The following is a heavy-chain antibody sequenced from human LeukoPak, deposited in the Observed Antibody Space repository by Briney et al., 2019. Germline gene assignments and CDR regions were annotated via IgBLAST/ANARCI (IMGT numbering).Heavy chain of an antibody. D-gene: IGHD3-10*01. Sequence: PSETLSLTCTVSGGSVSSTTYYWSWIRQPPGKGLEWVASINYSGSTYYNPSLKSRVTISVDTSENQFSLKLSSVTAADTAVYYCARYVVYGSGKYYFDYWGQGTLVTVSS. CDR3: ARYVVYGSGKYYFDY. CDR2: INYSGST. CDR1: GGSVSSTTYY. V-gene: IGHV4-39*01. J-gene: IGHJ4*02.